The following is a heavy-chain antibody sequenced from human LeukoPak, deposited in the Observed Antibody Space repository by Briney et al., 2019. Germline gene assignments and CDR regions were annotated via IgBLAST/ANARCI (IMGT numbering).Heavy chain of an antibody. CDR3: ARRPRGVIIKTWFDS. CDR1: DGSFSGYY. V-gene: IGHV4-34*01. D-gene: IGHD3-10*01. J-gene: IGHJ5*01. CDR2: INHSGSA. Sequence: TASETLSLTCAVYDGSFSGYYCSWIRQPPGKGLEWIGEINHSGSANYNPSLKSRVTILLDMSKNQFSLNLSSVTAADTAVYYCARRPRGVIIKTWFDSWGQGTLVTVSS.